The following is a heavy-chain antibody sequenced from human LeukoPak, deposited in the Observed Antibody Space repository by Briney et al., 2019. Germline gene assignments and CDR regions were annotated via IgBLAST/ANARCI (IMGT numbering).Heavy chain of an antibody. J-gene: IGHJ6*04. V-gene: IGHV3-53*01. CDR3: ARCKGGWSDHFYGMDV. D-gene: IGHD6-19*01. Sequence: GGPLRLSCAASGFSFDDFAMHWIRQAPGKGLEWVSVIYSDGTTKYADSAKGRFTISRDNSKSMVYLQMDRLRAEDTAVYYCARCKGGWSDHFYGMDVWGKGTTLTVSS. CDR2: IYSDGTT. CDR1: GFSFDDFA.